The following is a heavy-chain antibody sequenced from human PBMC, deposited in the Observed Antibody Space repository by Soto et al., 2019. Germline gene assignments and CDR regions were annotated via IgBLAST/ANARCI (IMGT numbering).Heavy chain of an antibody. Sequence: SLKLSSVGTGVNFDDFAMHWVRQAPGKGLEWVSGITWNSRVLAYADSVKGRFTISRDNARNSLYLQMDSLRDEDTALYYCAKGRYDFWSPYYFDYWGQGTLVTVSS. CDR2: ITWNSRVL. CDR1: GVNFDDFA. J-gene: IGHJ4*02. V-gene: IGHV3-9*01. CDR3: AKGRYDFWSPYYFDY. D-gene: IGHD3-3*01.